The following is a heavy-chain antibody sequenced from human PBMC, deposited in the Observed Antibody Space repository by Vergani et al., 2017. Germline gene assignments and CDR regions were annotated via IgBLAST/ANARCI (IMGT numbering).Heavy chain of an antibody. CDR3: AGDGAGTIFGVVKED. J-gene: IGHJ4*02. V-gene: IGHV3-7*01. Sequence: EVQLLESGGGLVQPGGSLRLSCAASGFTFSSDWMSWVRQAPGKGLEWVGNIKQDGREKYYVDSVKGRFTISRDNAKNSLYLQMNSLRAEDTAVYYCAGDGAGTIFGVVKEDWGQGTLVTVSS. CDR1: GFTFSSDW. D-gene: IGHD3-3*01. CDR2: IKQDGREK.